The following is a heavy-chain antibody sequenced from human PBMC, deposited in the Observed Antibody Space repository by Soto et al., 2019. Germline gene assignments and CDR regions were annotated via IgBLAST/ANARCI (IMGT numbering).Heavy chain of an antibody. CDR2: ISAYNGNT. Sequence: GASVKVSCKASGYTFTSYGISWVRQAPGQGLEWMGWISAYNGNTNYAQKLQGRVTMTTDTSTSTAYMELRSLRSDDTAVYYCARVSFRSYDILTGYQRTYYYYGMDVWGQGTTVTVSS. V-gene: IGHV1-18*04. CDR3: ARVSFRSYDILTGYQRTYYYYGMDV. J-gene: IGHJ6*02. CDR1: GYTFTSYG. D-gene: IGHD3-9*01.